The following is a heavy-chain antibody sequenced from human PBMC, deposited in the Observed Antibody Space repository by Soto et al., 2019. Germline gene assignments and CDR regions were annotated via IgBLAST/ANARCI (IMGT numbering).Heavy chain of an antibody. V-gene: IGHV1-2*04. CDR3: ARGLGGVIAILDAFDI. CDR2: INPNSGGT. CDR1: GYTLTGNY. D-gene: IGHD2-21*01. J-gene: IGHJ3*02. Sequence: SVEPSCKDSGYTLTGNYMHWVRQAHGQGLEWMGWINPNSGGTNYAQKFQGWVTMTRDTSISTAYMELSRLRSDDTAVYYCARGLGGVIAILDAFDIWGQGTMVTVSS.